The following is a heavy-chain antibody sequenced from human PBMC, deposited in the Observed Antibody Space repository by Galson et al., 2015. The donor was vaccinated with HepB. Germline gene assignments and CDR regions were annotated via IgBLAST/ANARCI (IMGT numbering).Heavy chain of an antibody. J-gene: IGHJ4*02. CDR2: INPSGGST. V-gene: IGHV1-46*01. Sequence: SVKVSCKASGYTFTSYYMHWVRQAPGQGLEWMGIINPSGGSTSYAQKFQGRVTMTRDTSISTAYMELSRLRSDDTAVYYCARVAVTTDGYYFDYWGQGTLVTVSS. D-gene: IGHD4-17*01. CDR3: ARVAVTTDGYYFDY. CDR1: GYTFTSYY.